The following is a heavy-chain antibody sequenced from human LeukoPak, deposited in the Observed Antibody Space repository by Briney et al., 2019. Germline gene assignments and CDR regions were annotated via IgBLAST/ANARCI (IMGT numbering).Heavy chain of an antibody. CDR1: GYTFTGYY. V-gene: IGHV1-2*02. Sequence: ASVKVSCKASGYTFTGYYMHWVRQAPGQGLEWMGWINPNSGGTNYAQKFQGRVTMTRDTSISTAYMELSRLRSDDTAVYYCARGPTGITGTKNWFDPWGQGTLVTVSS. J-gene: IGHJ5*02. CDR2: INPNSGGT. D-gene: IGHD1-7*01. CDR3: ARGPTGITGTKNWFDP.